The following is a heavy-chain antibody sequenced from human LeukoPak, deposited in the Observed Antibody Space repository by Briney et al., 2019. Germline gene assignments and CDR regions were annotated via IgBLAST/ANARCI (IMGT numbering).Heavy chain of an antibody. V-gene: IGHV4-34*01. CDR2: INHSGST. J-gene: IGHJ4*02. CDR1: GGSFSGYY. Sequence: SETLSLTCAVYGGSFSGYYWSWIRQPPGKGLEWIGEINHSGSTNYNPSLKSRVTISVDTSKNQFSLKLSSVTAADTAVYYCARYVTIFVGGESNWGQGTLVTVSS. CDR3: ARYVTIFVGGESN. D-gene: IGHD3-9*01.